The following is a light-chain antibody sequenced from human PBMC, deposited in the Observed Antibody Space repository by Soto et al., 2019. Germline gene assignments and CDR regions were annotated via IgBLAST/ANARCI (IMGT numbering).Light chain of an antibody. CDR2: KVS. Sequence: VVMTQSPLSLPVTLAQPASISARSSQSLVQSDGIAYFSWFQQRPGRSPRRLIYKVSNRDSGVTARFSGSGSGTDFALKISRVEAEDVGVYYWMQGTLWPITFGQGTRLEIK. V-gene: IGKV2-30*02. J-gene: IGKJ5*01. CDR3: MQGTLWPIT. CDR1: QSLVQSDGIAY.